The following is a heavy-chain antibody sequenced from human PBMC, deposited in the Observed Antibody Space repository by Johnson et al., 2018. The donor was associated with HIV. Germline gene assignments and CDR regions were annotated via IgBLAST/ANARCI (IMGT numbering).Heavy chain of an antibody. CDR3: AREFGDLRAFDI. J-gene: IGHJ3*02. D-gene: IGHD3-16*01. CDR1: GFTVSTYH. CDR2: IYDGGRT. Sequence: VQLVESRGVLVQPGGSLRLSCAASGFTVSTYHMSWVRQAPGKGLEWVSVIYDGGRTYYGDSVKGRFTISRDNSKNTLYLQMNSLRAEDTAVYYCAREFGDLRAFDIWGQGTMVTVSS. V-gene: IGHV3-53*01.